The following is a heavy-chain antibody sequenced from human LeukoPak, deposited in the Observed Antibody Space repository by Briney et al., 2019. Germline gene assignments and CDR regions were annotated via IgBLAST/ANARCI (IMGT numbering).Heavy chain of an antibody. D-gene: IGHD3-10*01. CDR3: ARVVVQSGSYYYYGMDV. V-gene: IGHV4-4*09. J-gene: IGHJ6*02. CDR1: GGSISSYY. CDR2: IYTSGST. Sequence: SETLSLTCTVSGGSISSYYWSWIRQPPGKGLEWIGYIYTSGSTNYNPSLKSRVTISVDTSKNQFSLKLSSVTAADTAVYYCARVVVQSGSYYYYGMDVWGQGTTVTVSS.